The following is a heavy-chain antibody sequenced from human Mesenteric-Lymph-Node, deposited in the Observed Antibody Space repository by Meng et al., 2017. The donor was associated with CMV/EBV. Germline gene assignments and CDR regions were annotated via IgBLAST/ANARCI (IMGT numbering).Heavy chain of an antibody. CDR1: GDSVRSSYYY. V-gene: IGHV4-39*01. CDR2: VYFGGNT. CDR3: ARRSALLPNWFDP. Sequence: VCGDSVRSSYYYWGWIRQPPGKGLEWIGNVYFGGNTYYNPSLKSRVTVSIEPSKNQVSLKVTSVTAADTAVYYCARRSALLPNWFDPWGQGALVTVSS. J-gene: IGHJ5*02. D-gene: IGHD2-15*01.